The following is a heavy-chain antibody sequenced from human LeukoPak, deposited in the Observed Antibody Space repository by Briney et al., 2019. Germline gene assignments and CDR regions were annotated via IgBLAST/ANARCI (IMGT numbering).Heavy chain of an antibody. CDR3: ARQGTIVAGTLGTTFDY. V-gene: IGHV5-51*01. D-gene: IGHD5-12*01. CDR1: GYSFTNYW. J-gene: IGHJ4*02. CDR2: IYPGDSDT. Sequence: GESLKISCKASGYSFTNYWIGWARQMPGKGLEWMGIIYPGDSDTKYSPSFQGQVTISADKSINTAYLQWSSLRASDTAMYYCARQGTIVAGTLGTTFDYWGQGTLLTVSS.